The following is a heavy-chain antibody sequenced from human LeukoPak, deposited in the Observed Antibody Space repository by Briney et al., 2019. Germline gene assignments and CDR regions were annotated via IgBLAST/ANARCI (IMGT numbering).Heavy chain of an antibody. Sequence: PSETLSLTCTVSGGSISTSNYYWGWIRQPPGKGLEWIGNIFYSGSTYYSPSLKSRVTISLDTSRNQFSLKLNSVTAADTAVYYCARSDTTVTGLDPWGQGTLVSVSS. J-gene: IGHJ5*02. CDR1: GGSISTSNYY. CDR3: ARSDTTVTGLDP. CDR2: IFYSGST. D-gene: IGHD4-17*01. V-gene: IGHV4-39*07.